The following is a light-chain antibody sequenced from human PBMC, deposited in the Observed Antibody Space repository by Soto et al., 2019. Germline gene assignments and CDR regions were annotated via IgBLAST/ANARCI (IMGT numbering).Light chain of an antibody. CDR2: AVS. J-gene: IGLJ1*01. CDR3: SSYAGSNNLV. CDR1: SNDVGGYNY. Sequence: QSVLTQPPSASVYPGQSVTISCTGTSNDVGGYNYVSWYQQHPGKAPKVLIYAVSKRPSGVPDRFSGTKSGNTASLTVSGLQADDEADYYCSSYAGSNNLVFGTGTKVTGL. V-gene: IGLV2-8*01.